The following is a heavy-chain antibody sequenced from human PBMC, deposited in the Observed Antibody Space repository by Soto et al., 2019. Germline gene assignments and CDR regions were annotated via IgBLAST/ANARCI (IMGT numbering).Heavy chain of an antibody. D-gene: IGHD3-16*01. CDR2: IWWDGSDQ. CDR3: AKAYGTTVITRRGGYFDF. CDR1: GFPFSQSG. Sequence: QVHLVESGGGVVQPGRSLRLSCAASGFPFSQSGMHWVRQAPGKGLEWVAVIWWDGSDQYYADSVKGRFTVSRDNSKNILYLQMNSLRVEDTAVYYCAKAYGTTVITRRGGYFDFWGLGTLVTVSS. J-gene: IGHJ4*02. V-gene: IGHV3-33*06.